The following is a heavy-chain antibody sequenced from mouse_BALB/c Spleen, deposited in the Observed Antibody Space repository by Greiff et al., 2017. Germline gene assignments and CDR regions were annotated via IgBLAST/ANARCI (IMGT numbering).Heavy chain of an antibody. J-gene: IGHJ1*01. Sequence: VQLQQSGPGLVQPSQSLSITCTVSGFSLTSYGVHWVRQSPGKGLEWLGVIWSGGSTDYNAAFISRLSISKDNSKSQVFFKMNSLQADDTAIYYCARNEIYYYSSKGYWYFDVWGAGTTVTVSS. CDR1: GFSLTSYG. D-gene: IGHD1-1*01. CDR3: ARNEIYYYSSKGYWYFDV. CDR2: IWSGGST. V-gene: IGHV2-4-1*01.